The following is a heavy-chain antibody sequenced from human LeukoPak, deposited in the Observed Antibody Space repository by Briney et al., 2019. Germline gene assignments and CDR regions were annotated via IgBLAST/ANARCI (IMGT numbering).Heavy chain of an antibody. D-gene: IGHD5-18*01. CDR1: GFIFSDYT. CDR2: ISGSGGDT. J-gene: IGHJ4*02. CDR3: ARDRDAAVGYYFDY. V-gene: IGHV3-23*01. Sequence: TGGSLRLSCAASGFIFSDYTMTWVRQAPGKGLEWVSSISGSGGDTYYADSAKGRFTISRDNSKNTLYVQMNSLRAEDTAVYYCARDRDAAVGYYFDYWGQGTLVTVSS.